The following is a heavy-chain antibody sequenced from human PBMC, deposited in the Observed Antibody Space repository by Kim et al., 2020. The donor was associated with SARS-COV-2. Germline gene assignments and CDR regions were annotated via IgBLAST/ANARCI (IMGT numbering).Heavy chain of an antibody. V-gene: IGHV4-34*01. J-gene: IGHJ4*02. Sequence: SETLSLTCAVYGGSFSGYYWSWIRQPPGKGLEWIGEINHSGSTNYNPSLKSRVTISVDTSKNQFSLKLSSVTAADTAVYYCARGKVRQQPRYDYWGQGTLVTVSS. CDR1: GGSFSGYY. D-gene: IGHD6-13*01. CDR3: ARGKVRQQPRYDY. CDR2: INHSGST.